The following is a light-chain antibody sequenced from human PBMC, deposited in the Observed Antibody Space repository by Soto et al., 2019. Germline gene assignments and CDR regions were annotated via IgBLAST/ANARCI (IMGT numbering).Light chain of an antibody. CDR3: QSYDSSLSGVV. CDR1: SSNIGACYD. Sequence: QSVLTQPPSVSGAPGQRVTISCTGSSSNIGACYDVHWYQQLPGTAPKLLIYGNSNRPSGVPDRFSGSKSGTSASLAITGLQAEDEADYYCQSYDSSLSGVVCGGGTQLTVL. CDR2: GNS. J-gene: IGLJ2*01. V-gene: IGLV1-40*01.